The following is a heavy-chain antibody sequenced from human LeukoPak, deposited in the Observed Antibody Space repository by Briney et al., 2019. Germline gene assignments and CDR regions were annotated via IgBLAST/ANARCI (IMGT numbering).Heavy chain of an antibody. Sequence: ASVKVSCKASGYTFTSYGISWVRQAPGQGLEWLGWISAYNGNTNYAQKLQGRVTMTTDTSTSTAYMELRSLRSDDTAVYYCARAYSSGWYPDYWGQGTLVTVSS. J-gene: IGHJ4*02. CDR1: GYTFTSYG. CDR3: ARAYSSGWYPDY. V-gene: IGHV1-18*01. CDR2: ISAYNGNT. D-gene: IGHD6-19*01.